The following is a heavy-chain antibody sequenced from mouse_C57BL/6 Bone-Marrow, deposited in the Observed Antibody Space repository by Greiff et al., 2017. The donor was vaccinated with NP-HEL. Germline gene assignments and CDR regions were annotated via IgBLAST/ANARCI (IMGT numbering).Heavy chain of an antibody. V-gene: IGHV5-4*01. Sequence: EVKVEESGGGLVKPGGSLKLSCAASGFTFSSYAMSWVRQTPEKRLEWVATISDGGSYTYYPDNVKGRFTISRDNAKNNLYLQMSHLKSEDTAMYYCARDKRPPFAYWGQGTLVTVSA. CDR2: ISDGGSYT. CDR1: GFTFSSYA. J-gene: IGHJ3*01. CDR3: ARDKRPPFAY.